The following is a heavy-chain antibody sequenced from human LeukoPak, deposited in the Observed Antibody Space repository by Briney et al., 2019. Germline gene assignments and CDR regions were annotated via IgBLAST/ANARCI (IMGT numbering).Heavy chain of an antibody. V-gene: IGHV4-59*01. CDR1: GGSISSYY. D-gene: IGHD3-10*01. CDR2: IYYSGST. Sequence: SETLSLTCTVSGGSISSYYWSWIRQPPGKGLEWIGYIYYSGSTNYNPSLKSRVTISVDTSKNQFSLKLSSVTAADTAVYYCARVTRAYGSGSSLVGYWGQGTLVTVSS. J-gene: IGHJ4*02. CDR3: ARVTRAYGSGSSLVGY.